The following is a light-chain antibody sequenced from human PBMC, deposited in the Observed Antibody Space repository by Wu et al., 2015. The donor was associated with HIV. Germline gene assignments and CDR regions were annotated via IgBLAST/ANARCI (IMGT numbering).Light chain of an antibody. CDR2: KAS. J-gene: IGKJ2*01. V-gene: IGKV1-5*03. CDR1: QSISSW. Sequence: DIQMTQSPSTLSASVGDRVTITCRASQSISSWLAWYQQKPGKAPKLLIYKASSLESGVPSRFTGSGSGTEFTLTISSLQPDDFATYYCQQYSDYLYTFGQGTKLEIK. CDR3: QQYSDYLYT.